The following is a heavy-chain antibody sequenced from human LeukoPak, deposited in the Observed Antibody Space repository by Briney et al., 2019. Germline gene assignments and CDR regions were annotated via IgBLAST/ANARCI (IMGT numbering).Heavy chain of an antibody. V-gene: IGHV3-7*01. D-gene: IGHD3-16*01. Sequence: GGSLRLSCAASGFTFSSYWMSWVRQAPGKGLEWVANIKQNGSEKYYVDSVKGRFTISRDNAKNSLYLRMNSLRAEDTAVYYCARDTVGGADYYYMDVWGKGTTVTVSS. CDR2: IKQNGSEK. J-gene: IGHJ6*03. CDR3: ARDTVGGADYYYMDV. CDR1: GFTFSSYW.